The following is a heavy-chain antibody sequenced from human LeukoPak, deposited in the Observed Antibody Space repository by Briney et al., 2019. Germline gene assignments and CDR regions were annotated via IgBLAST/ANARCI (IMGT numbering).Heavy chain of an antibody. J-gene: IGHJ4*02. V-gene: IGHV3-9*01. CDR2: ISWNSGSI. Sequence: GGSLRLSCAASGFTFDDYAMHWVRQAPGKGLEWVSGISWNSGSIGYADSVNGRFTISRDNAKNSLYLQMNSLRAEDTALYYCAKEGDGPFDYWGQGTLVTVSS. D-gene: IGHD5-24*01. CDR3: AKEGDGPFDY. CDR1: GFTFDDYA.